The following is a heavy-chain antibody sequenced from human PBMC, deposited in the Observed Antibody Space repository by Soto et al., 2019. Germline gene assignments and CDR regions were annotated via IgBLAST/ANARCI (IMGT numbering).Heavy chain of an antibody. CDR2: ISANNGNT. CDR3: ASDYGDYFLFTLHY. J-gene: IGHJ4*02. CDR1: GYTFTSYG. D-gene: IGHD4-17*01. Sequence: QVQLVQSGAEVKKPGASVKVSCKASGYTFTSYGISWVRQAPGQGLEWMGWISANNGNTNYAQKLQGRVTITTATSTSTAYMELRSLRSDDTAVYYCASDYGDYFLFTLHYWGQGTLVTVSS. V-gene: IGHV1-18*01.